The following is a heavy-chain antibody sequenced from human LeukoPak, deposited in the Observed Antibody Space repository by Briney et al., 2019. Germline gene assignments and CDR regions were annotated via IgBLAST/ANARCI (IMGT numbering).Heavy chain of an antibody. J-gene: IGHJ5*02. CDR3: ARVGGLGPA. Sequence: GRSLRLSCAASGFTFSNYAFHWVRQAPGKGMEWVAVISFDGSNKYYADSVKGRFTISRDNSKNTLYVQMNSLRTEDTAVHYCARVGGLGPAWGQGTLVIVSS. D-gene: IGHD3/OR15-3a*01. V-gene: IGHV3-30*04. CDR2: ISFDGSNK. CDR1: GFTFSNYA.